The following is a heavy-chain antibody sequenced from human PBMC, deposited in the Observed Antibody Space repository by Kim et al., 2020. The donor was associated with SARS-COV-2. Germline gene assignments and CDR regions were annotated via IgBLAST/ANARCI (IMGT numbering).Heavy chain of an antibody. CDR1: GFTFSSYW. CDR3: ARDGFGIILGYGMDV. CDR2: IKQDGSEK. J-gene: IGHJ6*02. Sequence: GGSLRLSGAASGFTFSSYWMSWVRQAPGKGLEWVANIKQDGSEKYYVDSVKGRFTISRDNAKNSLYLQMNSLRAEDTAVYYCARDGFGIILGYGMDVWGQGTTVTVSS. D-gene: IGHD3-10*01. V-gene: IGHV3-7*01.